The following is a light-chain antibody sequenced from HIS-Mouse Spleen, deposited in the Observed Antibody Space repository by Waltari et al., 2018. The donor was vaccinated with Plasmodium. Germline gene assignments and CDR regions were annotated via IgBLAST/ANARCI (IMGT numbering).Light chain of an antibody. CDR2: DGS. CDR3: CSYAGSSTFV. Sequence: QSALTQPASVSGSPGQSITISCTGTSSDVGSYNLVSWYQQHPGKAPKLMIYDGSNRPSGVSNRVSGSKSGHTASLTISGLQAEDEADYYCCSYAGSSTFVFGGGTKLTVL. V-gene: IGLV2-23*03. J-gene: IGLJ3*02. CDR1: SSDVGSYNL.